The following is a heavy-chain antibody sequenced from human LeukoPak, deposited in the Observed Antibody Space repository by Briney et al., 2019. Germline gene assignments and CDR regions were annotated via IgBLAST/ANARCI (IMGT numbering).Heavy chain of an antibody. D-gene: IGHD3-22*01. CDR2: ISGSGGST. Sequence: GGSLRLSCAASGFTFSSYAMSWVRQAPGKGLEWVSAISGSGGSTYYADSVKGRFTISRDNSKNTLYLQMNSLRAEDTAVYYCAKDRIGERITMIVVVITTYAFDIWGQGTMVTVSS. CDR3: AKDRIGERITMIVVVITTYAFDI. J-gene: IGHJ3*02. CDR1: GFTFSSYA. V-gene: IGHV3-23*01.